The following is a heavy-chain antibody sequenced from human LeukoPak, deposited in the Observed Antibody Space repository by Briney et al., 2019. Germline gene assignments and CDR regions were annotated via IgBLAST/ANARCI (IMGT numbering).Heavy chain of an antibody. J-gene: IGHJ3*02. CDR1: GGSISSYY. Sequence: PAETLSLTCTVSGGSISSYYWSWIRQPPGKGLEWIGYIYYSGSTNYNPSLKSRVTISVDTSKNQFSLKLSSVTAADTAVYYCARQYYYDSSGVAFDIWGQGTMVTVSS. D-gene: IGHD3-22*01. CDR2: IYYSGST. V-gene: IGHV4-59*08. CDR3: ARQYYYDSSGVAFDI.